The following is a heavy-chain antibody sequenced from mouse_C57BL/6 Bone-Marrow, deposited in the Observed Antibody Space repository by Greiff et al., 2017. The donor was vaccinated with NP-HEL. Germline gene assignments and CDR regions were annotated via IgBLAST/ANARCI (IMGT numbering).Heavy chain of an antibody. CDR1: GYTFTSYG. Sequence: LVESGAELARPGASVKLSCKASGYTFTSYGISWVKQRTGQGLEWIGEIYPRSGNTYYNEKFKGKATLTADKSSSTAYMELRSLTSEDSAVYFCAEVCPNWYFDVWGTGTTVTVSS. D-gene: IGHD2-10*02. CDR2: IYPRSGNT. J-gene: IGHJ1*03. CDR3: AEVCPNWYFDV. V-gene: IGHV1-81*01.